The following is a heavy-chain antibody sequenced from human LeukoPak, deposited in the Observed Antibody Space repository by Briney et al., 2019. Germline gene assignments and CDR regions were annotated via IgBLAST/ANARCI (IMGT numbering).Heavy chain of an antibody. Sequence: PSQTLSLTCTVSGGSISSGDYYWSWIRQPPGKGLEWIGYIYYSGSTYYNPSLKSRVTISVDTSKNQFSLKLSSVTAADTAVYYCARHRGPTYYDFWSGYRWFDYWGQGTLVTVSS. D-gene: IGHD3-3*01. CDR1: GGSISSGDYY. J-gene: IGHJ4*02. V-gene: IGHV4-30-4*08. CDR3: ARHRGPTYYDFWSGYRWFDY. CDR2: IYYSGST.